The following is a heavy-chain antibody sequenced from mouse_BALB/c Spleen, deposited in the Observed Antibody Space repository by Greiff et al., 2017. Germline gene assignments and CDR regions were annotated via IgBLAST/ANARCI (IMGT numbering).Heavy chain of an antibody. CDR1: GFTFSSFG. CDR3: ARRDYYGPFAY. Sequence: EVKLVESGGGLVQPGGSRKLSCAASGFTFSSFGMHWVRQAPEKGLEWVAYISSGSSTIYYADTVKGRFTISRDNPKNTLFLQMTSLRSEDTAMYYCARRDYYGPFAYWGQGTLVNVSA. J-gene: IGHJ3*01. V-gene: IGHV5-17*02. CDR2: ISSGSSTI. D-gene: IGHD1-2*01.